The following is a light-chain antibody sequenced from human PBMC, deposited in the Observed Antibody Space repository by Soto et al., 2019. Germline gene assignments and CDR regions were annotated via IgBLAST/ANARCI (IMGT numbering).Light chain of an antibody. J-gene: IGKJ1*01. Sequence: DNHITQSTYTLSASVGNKVTPTCPASQSISSWLAWFQQKPGKVPKLLIFDASTLQTGVPSRFGGGGSGTEFTLTISGLQPDDFATYYCQQYNSYSPWTFGPGTKVDIK. CDR2: DAS. CDR1: QSISSW. V-gene: IGKV1-5*01. CDR3: QQYNSYSPWT.